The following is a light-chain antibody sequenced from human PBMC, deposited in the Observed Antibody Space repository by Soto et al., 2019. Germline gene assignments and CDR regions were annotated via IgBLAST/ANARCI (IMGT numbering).Light chain of an antibody. CDR1: SSDVGGFTL. V-gene: IGLV2-23*02. J-gene: IGLJ2*01. CDR3: CSYAGSSTLI. Sequence: QSVLTQPASVSGSPGQSITISCTGTSSDVGGFTLVSWYQRHPGKAPKLMIYEFSKRPSGVSARFSGSKSGSTASLTISGLQADDEAEYYCCSYAGSSTLIFGGGTKLTVL. CDR2: EFS.